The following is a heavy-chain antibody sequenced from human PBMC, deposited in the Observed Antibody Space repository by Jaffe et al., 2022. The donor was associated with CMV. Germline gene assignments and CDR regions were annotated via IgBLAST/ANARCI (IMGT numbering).Heavy chain of an antibody. CDR2: ISYSGTT. CDR3: ARRATSSWSAFDI. V-gene: IGHV4-39*02. D-gene: IGHD6-13*01. Sequence: QVQLQESGPGVVKPSETLSLSCSVSTGSFSSSSHHWAWIRQPPGKGLEWIASISYSGTTSYSPSLKSRVTISVDTSKDHFSLNLNFVTAADTALYYCARRATSSWSAFDIWGLGTMVTVSS. J-gene: IGHJ3*02. CDR1: TGSFSSSSHH.